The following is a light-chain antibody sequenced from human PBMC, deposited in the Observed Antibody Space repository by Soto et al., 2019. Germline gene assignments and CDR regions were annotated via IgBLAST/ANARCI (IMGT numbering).Light chain of an antibody. J-gene: IGLJ2*01. Sequence: QSVLTQPASVSGSPGQSITISCTGTSSDVGSYNLVSWYQQHPGEAPKLMIYEASKRPSGVSHRFSGSKSGNTASLTISGLQAEDEADYYCSSFAGSPVVFGGGTKLTVL. CDR2: EAS. CDR1: SSDVGSYNL. V-gene: IGLV2-23*01. CDR3: SSFAGSPVV.